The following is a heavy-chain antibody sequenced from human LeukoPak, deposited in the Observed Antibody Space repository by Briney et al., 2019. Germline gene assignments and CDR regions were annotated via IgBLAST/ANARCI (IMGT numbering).Heavy chain of an antibody. J-gene: IGHJ1*01. CDR3: ARGLRIATKYFQH. D-gene: IGHD4-17*01. CDR1: GGSFSGYY. V-gene: IGHV4-34*01. CDR2: INHSGST. Sequence: SETLSLTCAVYGGSFSGYYWSWIRQPPGKGLEWIGEINHSGSTNYNPSLKSRVTISVDTSKNQFSLKLSSVTAADTAVCYCARGLRIATKYFQHWGQGTLVTVSS.